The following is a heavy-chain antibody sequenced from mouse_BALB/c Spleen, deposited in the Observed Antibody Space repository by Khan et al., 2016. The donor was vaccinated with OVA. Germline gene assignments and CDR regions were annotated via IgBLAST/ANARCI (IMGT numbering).Heavy chain of an antibody. Sequence: QVQLKESGPGLVQPSQSLSITCTVSGFSLTSYGVHWVRQSPGKGLAWLGVIWSGGSTDYNAAFISRLNISTDNSKSQASFKMNSLQTNDTAIYYCAGNYDYDEGLAYWGEGTLVTVSA. D-gene: IGHD2-4*01. CDR2: IWSGGST. J-gene: IGHJ3*01. CDR3: AGNYDYDEGLAY. V-gene: IGHV2-2*02. CDR1: GFSLTSYG.